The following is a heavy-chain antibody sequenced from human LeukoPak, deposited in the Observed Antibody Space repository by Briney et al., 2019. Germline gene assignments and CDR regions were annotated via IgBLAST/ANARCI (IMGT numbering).Heavy chain of an antibody. Sequence: PSETLSLTCTVSGGSISSYYWSWTRQPAGKGLEWIGRIYTSGSTNYNPSLKSRVTMSVDTSKNQFSLKLSSVTAADTAVYYCARDGTAMAHDAFDIWGQGTMVTASS. D-gene: IGHD5-18*01. CDR3: ARDGTAMAHDAFDI. CDR2: IYTSGST. V-gene: IGHV4-4*07. CDR1: GGSISSYY. J-gene: IGHJ3*02.